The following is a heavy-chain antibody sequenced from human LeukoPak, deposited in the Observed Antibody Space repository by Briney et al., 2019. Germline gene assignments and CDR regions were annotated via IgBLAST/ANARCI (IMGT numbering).Heavy chain of an antibody. D-gene: IGHD3-10*01. CDR1: GYTFTGYY. V-gene: IGHV1-2*02. J-gene: IGHJ6*02. CDR3: ARVWFGDLISFPYGMDV. Sequence: GASVKLSCKASGYTFTGYYMHWVRQAPGQGLEWMRWINPNSGGTNYAQKFQGRVTMTRDTSISTAYMELSRLRSDDTAVYYCARVWFGDLISFPYGMDVWGQGTTVTVSS. CDR2: INPNSGGT.